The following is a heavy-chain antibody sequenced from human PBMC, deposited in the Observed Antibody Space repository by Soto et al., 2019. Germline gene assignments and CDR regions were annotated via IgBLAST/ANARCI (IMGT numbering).Heavy chain of an antibody. CDR3: ARDRIIETSYSYY. CDR1: SGSINSFY. J-gene: IGHJ4*02. V-gene: IGHV4-4*07. D-gene: IGHD1-20*01. Sequence: SETLSLTCTVSSGSINSFYWAWMRQPAGTGLEWIGRIHSSGTTNYNPSLSSRATMSVDPSKNQFSLRLTSVTAADTAVYYCARDRIIETSYSYYWGQGILVTVSS. CDR2: IHSSGTT.